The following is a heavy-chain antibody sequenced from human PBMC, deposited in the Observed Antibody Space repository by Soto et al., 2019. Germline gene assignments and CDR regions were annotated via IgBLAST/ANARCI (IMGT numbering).Heavy chain of an antibody. J-gene: IGHJ5*02. V-gene: IGHV5-51*01. D-gene: IGHD3-10*01. CDR3: ARLPWFGEMVVWFDP. Sequence: GESLKISCKGSGYSFTSYWIGWVRQMPGKGLEWMGIIYPGDSDTRYSPSFQGQVTISADKSIGTAYLQWSSRKASDTGMSYCARLPWFGEMVVWFDPWGQGTLVTVSS. CDR1: GYSFTSYW. CDR2: IYPGDSDT.